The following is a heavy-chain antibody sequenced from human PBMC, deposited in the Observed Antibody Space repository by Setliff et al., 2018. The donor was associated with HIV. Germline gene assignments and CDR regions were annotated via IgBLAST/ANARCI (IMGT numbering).Heavy chain of an antibody. CDR3: AAVPPSGTFLDY. V-gene: IGHV4-30-2*01. D-gene: IGHD3-10*01. CDR1: GGSVSSAGYS. Sequence: LSLPCAVAGGSVSSAGYSWTWIRQPPGKDLEWIGYIHQSGRTYFDPSLENRITRSVDRSKNRFSLELISVTASDTAVYFCAAVPPSGTFLDYWGPGRLVTVSS. CDR2: IHQSGRT. J-gene: IGHJ4*02.